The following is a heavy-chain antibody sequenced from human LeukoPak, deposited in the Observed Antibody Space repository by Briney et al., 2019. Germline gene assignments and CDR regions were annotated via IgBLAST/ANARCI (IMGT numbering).Heavy chain of an antibody. CDR3: ARGQPGLNWFDP. V-gene: IGHV3-11*01. J-gene: IGHJ5*02. D-gene: IGHD3-10*01. CDR2: ISGGGSTI. Sequence: GGSLRLSCAASGFTFSDYYMSWIRQAPGKGLEWVSYISGGGSTIYYADSVKGRFTISRDNPKNSLYLQMNSLRAEDTAVYYCARGQPGLNWFDPWGQGTLVTVSS. CDR1: GFTFSDYY.